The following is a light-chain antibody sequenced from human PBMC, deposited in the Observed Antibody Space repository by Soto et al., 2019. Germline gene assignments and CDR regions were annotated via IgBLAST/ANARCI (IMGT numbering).Light chain of an antibody. CDR2: DAS. CDR3: QQRSNWPIT. CDR1: QSVSRY. J-gene: IGKJ5*01. Sequence: EIVLTQSPATLSLSPGKSATLSCRASQSVSRYLAWYQQKPGQAPRLLIYDASNRATGIPARFSGSGSGTDFTLTISRLEPEDFAVYYCQQRSNWPITFGQGTRLEIK. V-gene: IGKV3-11*01.